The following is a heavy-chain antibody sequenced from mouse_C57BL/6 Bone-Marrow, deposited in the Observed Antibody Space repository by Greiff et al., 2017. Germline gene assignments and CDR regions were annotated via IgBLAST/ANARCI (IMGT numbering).Heavy chain of an antibody. J-gene: IGHJ2*01. CDR1: GFNIKDDY. D-gene: IGHD1-1*01. V-gene: IGHV14-4*01. Sequence: EVMLVESGAELVRPGASVKLSCTASGFNIKDDYMHWVKQRPEQGLEWIGWIDPENGDTEYASKFQGKATITADTSSNTAYLQLSSLTSEDTAVYYCTYYYGSPSFDYWGQGTTLTVSS. CDR3: TYYYGSPSFDY. CDR2: IDPENGDT.